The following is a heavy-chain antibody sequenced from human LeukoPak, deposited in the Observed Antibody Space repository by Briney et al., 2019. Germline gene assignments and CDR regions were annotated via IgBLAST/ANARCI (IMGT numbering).Heavy chain of an antibody. CDR1: GFTLSSYA. CDR3: ARSLSSRFSGPRRPYYFDS. CDR2: ISSSGGST. Sequence: GGSLRLSCAASGFTLSSYAMSWVRQAPGKGLQWVSGISSSGGSTYYVDSVKGRFTITTDNSKNTLYLQMNSLRAEDTAVYYCARSLSSRFSGPRRPYYFDSWGQGTLVTVSS. D-gene: IGHD3-16*02. V-gene: IGHV3-23*01. J-gene: IGHJ4*02.